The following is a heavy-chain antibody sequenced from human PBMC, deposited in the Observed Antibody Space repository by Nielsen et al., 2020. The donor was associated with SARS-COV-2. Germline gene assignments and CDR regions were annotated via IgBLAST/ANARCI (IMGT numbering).Heavy chain of an antibody. CDR2: ISYTGST. CDR3: AKGRWGSWYIFFDY. CDR1: GGSISSGDYY. D-gene: IGHD6-13*01. V-gene: IGHV4-31*03. Sequence: SETLSLTCTVSGGSISSGDYYWSWIRQHPGKGLEWIVYISYTGSTYYNPSLESRLLMSLDTSRTQFSLELNSVTAADTALYYCAKGRWGSWYIFFDYWGQGTLVTVSS. J-gene: IGHJ4*02.